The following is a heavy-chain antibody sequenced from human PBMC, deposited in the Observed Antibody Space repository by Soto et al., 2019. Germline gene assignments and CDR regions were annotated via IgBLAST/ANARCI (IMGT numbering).Heavy chain of an antibody. CDR3: ARAGVWFGERGTQYYFDY. CDR1: GGTFSSYA. Sequence: QVQLVQSGAEVKKPGSSVKVSCKASGGTFSSYAISWVRQAPGQGLEWMGGIIPIFGKANYAQKFQGRVTITADESTSTAYMELSSLRSEDTAVYYCARAGVWFGERGTQYYFDYWGQGTLVTVSS. CDR2: IIPIFGKA. V-gene: IGHV1-69*12. D-gene: IGHD3-10*01. J-gene: IGHJ4*02.